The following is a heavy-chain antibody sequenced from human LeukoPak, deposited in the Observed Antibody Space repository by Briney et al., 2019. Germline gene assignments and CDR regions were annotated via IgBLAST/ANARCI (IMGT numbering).Heavy chain of an antibody. V-gene: IGHV4-34*01. Sequence: ASETLSLTCAVYGGSFSGYYWSWVRQPPGKGLGWIGEINHSGSTNHNPSLKSRVTISVDTSKNQFSLKLSSVTAADTAVYYCAREPRRSGWYSGGSGFDPWGQGTLVTVSS. CDR3: AREPRRSGWYSGGSGFDP. CDR2: INHSGST. CDR1: GGSFSGYY. J-gene: IGHJ5*02. D-gene: IGHD6-19*01.